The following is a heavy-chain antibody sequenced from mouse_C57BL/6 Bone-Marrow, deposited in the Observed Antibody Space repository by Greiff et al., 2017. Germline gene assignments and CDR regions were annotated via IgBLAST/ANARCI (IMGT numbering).Heavy chain of an antibody. J-gene: IGHJ4*01. V-gene: IGHV5-6*01. CDR2: ISSGGSYT. CDR3: TTTGLAGAMDY. Sequence: EVQLLESGGDLVKPGGSLKLSCAASGFTFSSYGMSWVRQTPDQRLEWVATISSGGSYTYYPDSVKGRFTISRENAKNTLYLQMSRLKSEDTAMYYGTTTGLAGAMDYWGRGTSVTVSS. CDR1: GFTFSSYG. D-gene: IGHD4-1*01.